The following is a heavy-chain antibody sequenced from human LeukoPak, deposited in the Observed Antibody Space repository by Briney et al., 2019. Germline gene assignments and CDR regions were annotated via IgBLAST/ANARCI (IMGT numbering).Heavy chain of an antibody. J-gene: IGHJ4*02. D-gene: IGHD6-13*01. V-gene: IGHV3-15*01. CDR2: IKSRGNGGTT. CDR1: GFAFTKAW. Sequence: GGSLRLSCAASGFAFTKAWMTWVRQAPGKGLEWVGRIKSRGNGGTTEYAAPVKGRFTISRDDSKNMVYLQMNSLITEDTAVYYCTTNAAVGTWEIFDHWGQGTLVTVSS. CDR3: TTNAAVGTWEIFDH.